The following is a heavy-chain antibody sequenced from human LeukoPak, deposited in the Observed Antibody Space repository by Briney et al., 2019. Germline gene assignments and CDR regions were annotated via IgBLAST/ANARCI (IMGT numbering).Heavy chain of an antibody. CDR1: GGSFNNSY. J-gene: IGHJ5*02. Sequence: SETLSLTCAAYGGSFNNSYWTWIRQSPGKGLEWIGEINHNGTTRYNKPLMSRVTISIDTSKNQFSLKLYAVTAADTAVYYCARFGDCSDGLCFYYLDPWGQGTLVTVSS. D-gene: IGHD2-15*01. CDR2: INHNGTT. CDR3: ARFGDCSDGLCFYYLDP. V-gene: IGHV4-34*01.